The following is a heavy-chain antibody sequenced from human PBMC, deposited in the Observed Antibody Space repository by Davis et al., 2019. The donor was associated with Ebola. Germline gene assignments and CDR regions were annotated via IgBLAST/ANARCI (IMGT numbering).Heavy chain of an antibody. D-gene: IGHD3-10*01. Sequence: GESLKISCTVSGFSFNTYNMNWVRQAPGKGLEWVSYIDSGSSSIHYAHSVRGRFTISRDNVKNSLYLQMNSLRDEDTAMYYCAGEGRSFRPGYWGQGTLVTVSS. V-gene: IGHV3-48*02. CDR2: IDSGSSSI. CDR1: GFSFNTYN. J-gene: IGHJ4*02. CDR3: AGEGRSFRPGY.